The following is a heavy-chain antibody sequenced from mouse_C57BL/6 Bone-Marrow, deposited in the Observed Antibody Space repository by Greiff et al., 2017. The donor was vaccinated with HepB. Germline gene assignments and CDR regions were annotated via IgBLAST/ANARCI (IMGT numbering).Heavy chain of an antibody. CDR1: GFTFSDYG. D-gene: IGHD1-1*01. Sequence: EVQLQESGGGLVKPGGSLKLSCAASGFTFSDYGMHWVRQAPEKGLEWVAYISSGSSTIYYADTVKGRFTISRDNAKNTLFLQMTGLRSEDTAMYYCARKDYYGSSPWFAYWGQGTLVTVSA. CDR3: ARKDYYGSSPWFAY. J-gene: IGHJ3*01. CDR2: ISSGSSTI. V-gene: IGHV5-17*01.